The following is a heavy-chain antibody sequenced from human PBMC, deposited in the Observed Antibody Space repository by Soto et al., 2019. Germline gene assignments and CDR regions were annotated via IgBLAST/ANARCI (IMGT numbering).Heavy chain of an antibody. V-gene: IGHV1-69*12. CDR2: IIPIFGTP. J-gene: IGHJ6*02. Sequence: QVQLVQSGAEVKKPGSSVKVSCKASGGSLRNYGISWVRQAPGQGLEWMGAIIPIFGTPNYAQKFQDRVTITADESTTTVYMESRSLTPEDTAGYYCARGDATKIVVTTYYAMDVWGQGTTVTLSS. CDR3: ARGDATKIVVTTYYAMDV. CDR1: GGSLRNYG. D-gene: IGHD3-22*01.